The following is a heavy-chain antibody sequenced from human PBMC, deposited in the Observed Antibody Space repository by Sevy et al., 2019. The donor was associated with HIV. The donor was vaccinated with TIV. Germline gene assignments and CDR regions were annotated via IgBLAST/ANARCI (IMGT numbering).Heavy chain of an antibody. CDR2: IYYNGHI. CDR1: GGSITSLY. J-gene: IGHJ4*02. D-gene: IGHD1-26*01. Sequence: SETLSLTCTVSGGSITSLYWNWIRQPPGKGLEWIANIYYNGHINYNPSLKSRVTFSLATSTNQFSLRLSSASAADTAMYYCAGENAWGRGYSWGQGTLVTVSS. V-gene: IGHV4-59*08. CDR3: AGENAWGRGYS.